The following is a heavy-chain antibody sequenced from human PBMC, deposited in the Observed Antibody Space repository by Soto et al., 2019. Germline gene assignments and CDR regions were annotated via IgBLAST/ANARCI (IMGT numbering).Heavy chain of an antibody. CDR2: IFHSGST. V-gene: IGHV4-4*02. J-gene: IGHJ6*02. D-gene: IGHD2-15*01. CDR3: ARMGYCSGGRCYPAYYGMDV. CDR1: GGSISTSDW. Sequence: QVQLQESGPGLVKPSGTLSLTCAVSGGSISTSDWWSWVRQPPGTGLEWSGEIFHSGSTHYNPSLRGRVSISVDKSKSQFSLKLTSVTAADTAVYYCARMGYCSGGRCYPAYYGMDVWGQGTTVTVSS.